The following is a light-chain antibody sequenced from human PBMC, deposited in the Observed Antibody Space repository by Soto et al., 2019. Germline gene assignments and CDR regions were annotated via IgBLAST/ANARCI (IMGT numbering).Light chain of an antibody. CDR2: DVN. CDR3: SSYTISSTVV. CDR1: SRDVGAYNY. V-gene: IGLV2-14*03. Sequence: QSALTQPASVSGSPGQSITISFTGTSRDVGAYNYVSWYQQYPGRAPKLIIYDVNNRPSGDSNRFSGSKSGNMASLTISGLQAEDEADYYCSSYTISSTVVFGGGTKLTVL. J-gene: IGLJ2*01.